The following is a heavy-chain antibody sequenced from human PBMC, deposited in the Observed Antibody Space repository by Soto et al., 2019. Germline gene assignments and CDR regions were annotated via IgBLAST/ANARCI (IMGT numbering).Heavy chain of an antibody. CDR2: IYYSGST. V-gene: IGHV4-39*01. J-gene: IGHJ4*02. Sequence: SEPLSLPCTVSVGAVSSGRYYWCWILGPPGKGLEWIGSIYYSGSTYYNPSLKSRVTISVDTSKNQFSLKLSSVTAADTAVYYCARQGPSVGGPPFDYWGQGTLVTVSS. CDR1: VGAVSSGRYY. D-gene: IGHD3-16*01. CDR3: ARQGPSVGGPPFDY.